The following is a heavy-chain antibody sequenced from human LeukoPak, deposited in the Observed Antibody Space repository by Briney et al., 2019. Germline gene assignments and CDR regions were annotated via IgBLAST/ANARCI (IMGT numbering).Heavy chain of an antibody. CDR1: GGSISSSSYY. Sequence: PSETLSRTCTVSGGSISSSSYYWGWIRQPPGKGLEWIGSIYYSGSTYYNPSLKSRVTISVDTSKNQFSLKLSSVTAADTAVYYCARQGITIFGPFDPWGQGTLVTVSS. V-gene: IGHV4-39*01. D-gene: IGHD3-3*01. CDR2: IYYSGST. CDR3: ARQGITIFGPFDP. J-gene: IGHJ5*02.